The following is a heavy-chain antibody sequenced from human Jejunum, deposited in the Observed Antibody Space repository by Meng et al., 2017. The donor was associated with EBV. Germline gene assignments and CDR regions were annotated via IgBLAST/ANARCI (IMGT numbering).Heavy chain of an antibody. CDR1: GGSFSDYY. J-gene: IGHJ4*02. Sequence: QAQVRPWAAGPLRPSGTLSLTCAFYGGSFSDYYWSWIRQPPGKGLEWIGEIDHSGRTNYNPSLKSRVTLSLLTSKDHFSLRLSSVTAADTAVYYCATFNCTVGTCSFDSWGQGTLVTVSS. CDR3: ATFNCTVGTCSFDS. V-gene: IGHV4-34*01. D-gene: IGHD2-8*02. CDR2: IDHSGRT.